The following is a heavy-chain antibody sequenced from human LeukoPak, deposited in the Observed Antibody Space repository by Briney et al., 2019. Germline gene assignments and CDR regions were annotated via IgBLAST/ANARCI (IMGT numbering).Heavy chain of an antibody. J-gene: IGHJ4*02. CDR3: ATLGVIVRSNYLDY. V-gene: IGHV3-23*01. CDR1: GFIFRSYA. D-gene: IGHD3-3*01. Sequence: GGSLRLSCVGSGFIFRSYAVTWVRQAPGKGLEWVSSITANGDRTSYVDSVKGRFTISRDNSKNTLYLQMSSLRAEDTAVYYCATLGVIVRSNYLDYWGQGALVAVSS. CDR2: ITANGDRT.